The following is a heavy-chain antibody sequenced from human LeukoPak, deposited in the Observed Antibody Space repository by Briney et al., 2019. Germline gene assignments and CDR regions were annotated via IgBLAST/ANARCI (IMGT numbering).Heavy chain of an antibody. CDR2: INHSGST. CDR3: ARGPRDGYNYVNY. Sequence: SETLSLTCAVYGGSFSGYYWSWIRQPPGKGLEWIGEINHSGSTNHNPSLKSRVTISVDTSKNQFSLKLSSVTAADTAVYYCARGPRDGYNYVNYWGQGTLVTVSS. J-gene: IGHJ4*02. CDR1: GGSFSGYY. D-gene: IGHD5-24*01. V-gene: IGHV4-34*01.